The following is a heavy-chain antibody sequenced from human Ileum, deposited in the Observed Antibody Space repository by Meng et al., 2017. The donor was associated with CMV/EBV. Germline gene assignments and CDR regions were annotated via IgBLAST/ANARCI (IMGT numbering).Heavy chain of an antibody. CDR2: ISGSGGST. Sequence: SFSHYAMTWVRQAAGKGLEWVSLISGSGGSTYPADSVKGWFTMSRDNSRNALYLQMNLLRAEDTAVYYCTKNSPTSTRDAFDVWGQGTMVTVSS. CDR1: SFSHYA. V-gene: IGHV3-23*01. D-gene: IGHD2-15*01. CDR3: TKNSPTSTRDAFDV. J-gene: IGHJ3*01.